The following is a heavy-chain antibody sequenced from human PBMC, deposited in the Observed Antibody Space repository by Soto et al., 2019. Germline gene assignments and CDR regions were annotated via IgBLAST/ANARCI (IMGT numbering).Heavy chain of an antibody. D-gene: IGHD3-3*01. J-gene: IGHJ4*02. V-gene: IGHV3-23*01. CDR3: AKITLEGLLSPRDPLNY. Sequence: VGSLRLSCAASGFIFSSYPMSWVRQAPGKGLEWVSGIGGSGDRRYYAESVKGRFTISRDNSRNTLYLQMNSLRAEDTAVYYCAKITLEGLLSPRDPLNYWGQGTLVTVSS. CDR2: IGGSGDRR. CDR1: GFIFSSYP.